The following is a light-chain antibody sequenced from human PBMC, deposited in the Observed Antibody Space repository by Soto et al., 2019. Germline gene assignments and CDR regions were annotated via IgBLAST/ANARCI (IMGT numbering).Light chain of an antibody. Sequence: SYELTQPPSVSVSPGQTASITCSGDKLGDKYACWYQQKPGQSPVLVIYQDSKRPSGIPERFSGSNSGYTATLTISGTQAMDEADYYCQAWDSSTGDVVFGGGTKLTVL. V-gene: IGLV3-1*01. J-gene: IGLJ2*01. CDR2: QDS. CDR1: KLGDKY. CDR3: QAWDSSTGDVV.